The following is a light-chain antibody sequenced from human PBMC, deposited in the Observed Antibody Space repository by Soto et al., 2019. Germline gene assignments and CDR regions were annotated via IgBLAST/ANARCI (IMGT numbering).Light chain of an antibody. CDR3: RSSRSGNTLYV. Sequence: QSALTQPASVSGSPGQSITISCTGTSSDVDDYNYVSWYQQHPGKAPKLMIYEVVNRPSGVSSRFSGSRSGNTASLTISGLRAEDEADYYCRSSRSGNTLYVFGSGTKVTVL. CDR1: SSDVDDYNY. CDR2: EVV. V-gene: IGLV2-14*01. J-gene: IGLJ1*01.